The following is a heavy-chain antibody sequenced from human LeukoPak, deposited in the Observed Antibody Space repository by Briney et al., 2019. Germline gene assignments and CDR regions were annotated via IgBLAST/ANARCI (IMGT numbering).Heavy chain of an antibody. J-gene: IGHJ3*02. Sequence: ASVKVSCKASGYTFTSYDINWVRQATGQGLEWMGWMSPNSGNTGYAQKFQGRVTMTRNTSISTAYMELSRLRSDDTAVYYRARERGIAAADQSDAFDIWGQGTMVTVSS. CDR3: ARERGIAAADQSDAFDI. CDR1: GYTFTSYD. CDR2: MSPNSGNT. V-gene: IGHV1-8*01. D-gene: IGHD6-13*01.